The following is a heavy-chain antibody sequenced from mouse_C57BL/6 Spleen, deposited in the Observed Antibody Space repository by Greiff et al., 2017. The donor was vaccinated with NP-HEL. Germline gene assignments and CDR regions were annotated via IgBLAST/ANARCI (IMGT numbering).Heavy chain of an antibody. CDR3: ACIVTTSFDV. J-gene: IGHJ1*03. CDR2: IWSGGST. V-gene: IGHV2-2*01. CDR1: GFSLTSYG. D-gene: IGHD2-5*01. Sequence: QVQLQQSGPGLVQPSQSLSITCTVSGFSLTSYGVHWVRQSPGKGLEWLGVIWSGGSTDYNAAFISRLSISKDNSKSQVFFKMNSLQADDTAIYYCACIVTTSFDVWGTGTTVTVSS.